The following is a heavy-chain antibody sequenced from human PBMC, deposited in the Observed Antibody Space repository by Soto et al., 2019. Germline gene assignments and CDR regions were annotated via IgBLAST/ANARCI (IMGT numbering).Heavy chain of an antibody. CDR1: GFTFSSYG. D-gene: IGHD3-10*01. Sequence: QVQLVESGGGVVQPGRSLRLSCAASGFTFSSYGMHWVRQAPGKGLEWVAVISYDGSNKYYADSVKGRFTISRDNSKNTLYLQMNSLRAEDTAVYYCVSEKWFGELLDAFDIWGQGTMVTVSS. CDR2: ISYDGSNK. CDR3: VSEKWFGELLDAFDI. V-gene: IGHV3-30*03. J-gene: IGHJ3*02.